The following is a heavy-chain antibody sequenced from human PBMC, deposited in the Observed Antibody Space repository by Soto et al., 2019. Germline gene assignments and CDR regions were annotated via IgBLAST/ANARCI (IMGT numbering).Heavy chain of an antibody. CDR1: GFTFTRYW. D-gene: IGHD3-10*01. J-gene: IGHJ4*02. CDR2: INQDGSQK. Sequence: EVQLVESGGGLVQPGGSLRLSCAASGFTFTRYWMAWVRQAPGKGLEWVANINQDGSQKYYVYSVKDRFTISRDNAKNSLNLEMNRRRTGDTAVYYCARAGEDYWGQGILVTVSS. V-gene: IGHV3-7*01. CDR3: ARAGEDY.